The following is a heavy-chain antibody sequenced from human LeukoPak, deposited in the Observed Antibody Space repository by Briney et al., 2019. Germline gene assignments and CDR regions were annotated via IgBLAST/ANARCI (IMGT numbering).Heavy chain of an antibody. CDR1: GYTFTGYY. CDR2: INPNSGGT. Sequence: ASVKVSCKASGYTFTGYYMHWVRQAPGQGLEWMGWINPNSGGTNYAQKFQGRVTMTRDTSISTAYMELSRLRSDDTAVYYCARDPSTRSPIWFDPWGQGTLVTVSS. V-gene: IGHV1-2*02. J-gene: IGHJ5*02. CDR3: ARDPSTRSPIWFDP.